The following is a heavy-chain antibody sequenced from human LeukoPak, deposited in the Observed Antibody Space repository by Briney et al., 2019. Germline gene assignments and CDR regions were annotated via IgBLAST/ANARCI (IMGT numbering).Heavy chain of an antibody. CDR3: ARDSRGFGELDAFDI. CDR2: MNPNSGNT. Sequence: ASVKVSCKASGYTFTSYDINWVRQATGQGLEWMGWMNPNSGNTGYAQKFQGRVTMTRNTSISTAYMELSRLRSDDTAVYYCARDSRGFGELDAFDIWGQGTMVTVSS. CDR1: GYTFTSYD. D-gene: IGHD3-10*01. J-gene: IGHJ3*02. V-gene: IGHV1-8*01.